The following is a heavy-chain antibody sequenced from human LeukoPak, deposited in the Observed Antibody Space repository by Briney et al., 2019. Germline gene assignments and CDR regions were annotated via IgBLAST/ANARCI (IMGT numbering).Heavy chain of an antibody. Sequence: GGSLRLSCAASGFTFDDYAMHWVRQAPGKGLEWVSLISGDGGSTYYADSVKGRFTISRDNSKNSLYLQMNSLRTEDTALYYCAKDIAITMVRGVIYYYYYYGMDVWGQGTTVTVSS. CDR3: AKDIAITMVRGVIYYYYYYGMDV. CDR1: GFTFDDYA. J-gene: IGHJ6*02. D-gene: IGHD3-10*01. V-gene: IGHV3-43*02. CDR2: ISGDGGST.